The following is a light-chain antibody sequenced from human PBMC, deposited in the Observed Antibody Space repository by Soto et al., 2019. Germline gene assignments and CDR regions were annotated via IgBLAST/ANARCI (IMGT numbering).Light chain of an antibody. V-gene: IGKV3-20*01. CDR3: QQYVSSPFT. CDR2: GAS. CDR1: QSVGSNY. Sequence: IVLTQSPGTLSLSPGEIATLSCRASQSVGSNYLVWYQQKPGQAPRLLIYGASSRATGIPDRFSGSGSGTDFTLTIRRLEPEDFAVYYCQQYVSSPFTFGQGTRLEIK. J-gene: IGKJ5*01.